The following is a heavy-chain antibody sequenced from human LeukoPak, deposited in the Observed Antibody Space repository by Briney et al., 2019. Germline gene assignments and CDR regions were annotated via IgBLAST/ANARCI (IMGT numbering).Heavy chain of an antibody. J-gene: IGHJ5*02. V-gene: IGHV5-10-1*01. CDR2: IDPSDSYT. D-gene: IGHD2-15*01. CDR1: GYSFTSYW. Sequence: GESLKISCKGSGYSFTSYWISWVRQMPGKGLERMGRIDPSDSYTNYSPSFQGHVTISADKSISTAYLQWSSLKASDTAMYYCARRLRYCSGGSCDNWFDPWGQGTLVTVSS. CDR3: ARRLRYCSGGSCDNWFDP.